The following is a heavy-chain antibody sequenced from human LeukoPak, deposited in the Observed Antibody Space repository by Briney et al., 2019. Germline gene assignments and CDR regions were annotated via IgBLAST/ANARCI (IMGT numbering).Heavy chain of an antibody. D-gene: IGHD1-26*01. CDR3: VRDELGRLDQ. J-gene: IGHJ4*02. CDR1: GFTFTTYW. V-gene: IGHV3-7*01. CDR2: IKQDESER. Sequence: GGSLRLSCAASGFTFTTYWMAWVRQAPGKGPEWVANIKQDESERFYVESVKGRFTISRDNTKNSLFLQMNSLRAEDTAVYYCVRDELGRLDQWGQGTLVTVSS.